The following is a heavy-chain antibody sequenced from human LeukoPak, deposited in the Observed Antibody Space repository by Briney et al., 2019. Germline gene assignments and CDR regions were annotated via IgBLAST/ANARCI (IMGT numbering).Heavy chain of an antibody. CDR3: ARDRGYYDSSGYRPFDY. J-gene: IGHJ4*02. CDR1: GGTFSSYA. Sequence: ASVKVSCKASGGTFSSYAISWVRQAPGQGLEWMGGIIPIFGTANYAQKFQGRVTITADESTSTAYMELSSLRSEDTAVYYCARDRGYYDSSGYRPFDYWGQGTLVTVSS. CDR2: IIPIFGTA. V-gene: IGHV1-69*13. D-gene: IGHD3-22*01.